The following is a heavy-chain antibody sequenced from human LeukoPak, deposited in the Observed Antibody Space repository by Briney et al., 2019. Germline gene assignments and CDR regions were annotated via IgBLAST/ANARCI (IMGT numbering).Heavy chain of an antibody. CDR2: IYHADSDT. D-gene: IGHD3-3*01. CDR3: ARQNDFRLDY. V-gene: IGHV5-51*01. CDR1: GYPFSSYW. Sequence: GESLKIFCKGSGYPFSSYWIGWVRQMPGKGLEWMGSIYHADSDTSHIPTSQDKSTISVYTSIGTAYLQWSSLKDSDTAINYGARQNDFRLDYWGQGTLVTVSS. J-gene: IGHJ4*02.